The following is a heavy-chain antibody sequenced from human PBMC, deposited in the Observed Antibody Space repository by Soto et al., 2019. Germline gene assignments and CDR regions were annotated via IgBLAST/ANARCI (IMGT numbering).Heavy chain of an antibody. CDR1: GESMSNTAYY. Sequence: QLQLQESGPGLVKPSETLSLTCNVSGESMSNTAYYWGWIRQTPGKGLEWIGSIFYTGSAYYNSSLKSRVTISVDTSKNQISLKLLSVAAADTAIYYCARLKSTYSGSYYGGGFFDYWGQGSLVTVSS. D-gene: IGHD1-26*01. V-gene: IGHV4-39*01. CDR3: ARLKSTYSGSYYGGGFFDY. J-gene: IGHJ4*02. CDR2: IFYTGSA.